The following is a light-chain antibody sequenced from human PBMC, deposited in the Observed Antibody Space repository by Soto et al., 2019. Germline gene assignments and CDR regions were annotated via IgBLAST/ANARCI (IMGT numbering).Light chain of an antibody. CDR1: QSGSSN. Sequence: EIVMTQSPATLSVSPGERATLSCRASQSGSSNLAWYQHKPGQAPRLLIYGASTRATGIPARFSGSGSGTEFTLSITSLQSEDFAVYYCQQYNNWPSITFGQGTRLEIK. J-gene: IGKJ5*01. V-gene: IGKV3D-15*01. CDR2: GAS. CDR3: QQYNNWPSIT.